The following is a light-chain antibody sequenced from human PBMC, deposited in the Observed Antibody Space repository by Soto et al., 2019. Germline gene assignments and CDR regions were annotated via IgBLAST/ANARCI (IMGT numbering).Light chain of an antibody. CDR2: HAS. Sequence: ELVLTQSPATLSLSPGKRATLSCRASQSVSSSLAWFQQKPGQAPRLLIYHASNRATGIPARFSGSGSGTGFTLTISSLEPEDFAVYYCQQRSNWPLTFGGGTKVEIK. CDR3: QQRSNWPLT. CDR1: QSVSSS. J-gene: IGKJ4*01. V-gene: IGKV3-11*01.